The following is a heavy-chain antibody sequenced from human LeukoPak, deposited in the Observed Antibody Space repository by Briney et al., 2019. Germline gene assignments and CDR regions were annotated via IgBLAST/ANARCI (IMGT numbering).Heavy chain of an antibody. CDR3: ASPIYVGY. CDR1: GFTFSSYE. D-gene: IGHD1-26*01. J-gene: IGHJ4*02. Sequence: GGSLRLSCAASGFTFSSYEMNWVRQAPGKGLEWVSVISGDGVSTYYGDFVKGRFTISRDNSKNSLDLQMNSLRTEDTALYYCASPIYVGYWGQGTLVTVSS. V-gene: IGHV3-43*02. CDR2: ISGDGVST.